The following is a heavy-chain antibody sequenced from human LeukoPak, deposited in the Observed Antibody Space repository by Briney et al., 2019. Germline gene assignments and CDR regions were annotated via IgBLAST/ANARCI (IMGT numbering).Heavy chain of an antibody. J-gene: IGHJ6*03. CDR1: GYTLSELS. Sequence: ASVKVSCKVSGYTLSELSMHWVRQSPGKGLEWMGGFDVAETDTIYAQKFQGRVTMTEDTSTDTAYMELNSLSSEDTAVYYCARDRGGASSGYRPYYYYYMDVWGKGTTVTVSS. CDR2: FDVAETDT. V-gene: IGHV1-24*01. D-gene: IGHD3-22*01. CDR3: ARDRGGASSGYRPYYYYYMDV.